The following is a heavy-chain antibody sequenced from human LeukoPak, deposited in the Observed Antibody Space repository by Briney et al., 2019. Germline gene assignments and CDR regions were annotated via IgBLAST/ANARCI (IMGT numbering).Heavy chain of an antibody. CDR1: NGSFNSYY. Sequence: SETLSLTCAVYNGSFNSYYWSWIRQPPGKGLEWIGEVNHSGSTNYTPSLKNRVTISLDTSKNQFSLKLSSVTAADTAVYYCARGYCRGGSCYFFWYFDLWGRGTLVTVSS. J-gene: IGHJ2*01. D-gene: IGHD2-15*01. V-gene: IGHV4-34*01. CDR2: VNHSGST. CDR3: ARGYCRGGSCYFFWYFDL.